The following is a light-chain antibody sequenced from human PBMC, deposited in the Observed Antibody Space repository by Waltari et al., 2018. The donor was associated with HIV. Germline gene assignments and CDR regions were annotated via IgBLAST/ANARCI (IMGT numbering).Light chain of an antibody. J-gene: IGLJ2*01. CDR1: SNDVGGYNY. Sequence: QSALTQPRSVSGSPGQSVAISCTGTSNDVGGYNYVSWYQQHPGKAPKFIIYDVNKLPSGVPDRFSVSKSGNTASLTISGLQADDEADYYCCSYAGRFGIFGGGTKLTVL. V-gene: IGLV2-11*01. CDR2: DVN. CDR3: CSYAGRFGI.